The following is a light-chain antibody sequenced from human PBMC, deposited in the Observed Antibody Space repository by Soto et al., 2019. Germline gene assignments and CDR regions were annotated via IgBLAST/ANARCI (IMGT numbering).Light chain of an antibody. J-gene: IGLJ1*01. CDR1: SSDVGGYNS. CDR3: SSYTTSSTLLYV. CDR2: EVS. V-gene: IGLV2-14*01. Sequence: QSALTQPASVSGSPGQSITISCTGTSSDVGGYNSVSWYQQHPGKAPKLMIYEVSNRPSGVSNRFSGSKSANTASLTISGLQAEDEADYYCSSYTTSSTLLYVFGTGTKVTVL.